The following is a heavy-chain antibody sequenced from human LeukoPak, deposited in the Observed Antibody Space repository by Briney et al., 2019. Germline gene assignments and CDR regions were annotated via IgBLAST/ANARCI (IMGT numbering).Heavy chain of an antibody. V-gene: IGHV3-7*01. CDR2: IRQDGSEQ. Sequence: GGSLRLSCAASGFTFSNYWMMWVRQAPGKGLDWVANIRQDGSEQNYADSVKGRFTISRDNAKKSLYLQMNSLRAEDTALYYCATLTRGGTWCHWGQGTLVTVSS. CDR3: ATLTRGGTWCH. CDR1: GFTFSNYW. D-gene: IGHD6-13*01. J-gene: IGHJ4*02.